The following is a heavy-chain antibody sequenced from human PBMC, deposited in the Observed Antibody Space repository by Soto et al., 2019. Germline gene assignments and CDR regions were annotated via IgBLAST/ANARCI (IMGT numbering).Heavy chain of an antibody. CDR2: IVVGSGNT. CDR1: GFTFTSSA. Sequence: SVKVSCKASGFTFTSSAVQWVRQARGQRLEGIGWIVVGSGNTNYEQKFQERVTITRDMSTSTAYMELSSLRSEDTAVYYCAADRNSSSPHGMDVWRQGTTVTVSS. D-gene: IGHD6-13*01. J-gene: IGHJ6*02. V-gene: IGHV1-58*01. CDR3: AADRNSSSPHGMDV.